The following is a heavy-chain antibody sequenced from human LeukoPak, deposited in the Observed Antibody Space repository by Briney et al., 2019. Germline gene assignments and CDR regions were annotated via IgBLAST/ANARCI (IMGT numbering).Heavy chain of an antibody. CDR2: IDYRGST. CDR1: NDSISNYY. Sequence: SETLSLTCTVSNDSISNYYWSWIRQSPGKGLEWIAYIDYRGSTTNNPSLRSRITISVDTSRNQFSLKLRSVTAADTAVYYCARSRSGYGYEHGAFEIWGQGTMVTVSS. D-gene: IGHD5-12*01. CDR3: ARSRSGYGYEHGAFEI. V-gene: IGHV4-59*01. J-gene: IGHJ3*02.